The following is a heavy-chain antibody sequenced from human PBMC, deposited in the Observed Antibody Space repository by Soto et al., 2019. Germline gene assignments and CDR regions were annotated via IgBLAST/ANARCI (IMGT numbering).Heavy chain of an antibody. D-gene: IGHD1-26*01. CDR3: ARGELY. CDR2: IRGNAYGGTA. Sequence: EVPLVESGGGLVQPGRSLRLSCAASGFTFGDALMTWFRQAPGKGLEWVGFIRGNAYGGTAEYAASVQGRFTISRDESKSIAYLQMNSLKTDDTAVYYCARGELYWGQGTLVTVSS. V-gene: IGHV3-49*03. CDR1: GFTFGDAL. J-gene: IGHJ4*02.